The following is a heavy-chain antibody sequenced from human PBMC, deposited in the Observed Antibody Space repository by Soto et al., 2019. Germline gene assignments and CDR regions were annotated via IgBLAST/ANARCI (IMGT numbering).Heavy chain of an antibody. CDR1: GGSISSGYYY. D-gene: IGHD2-2*02. CDR3: ARDLYVPGAIRGFYNYYGMDV. J-gene: IGHJ6*02. CDR2: IYYSGNT. Sequence: PSETLSLTCSVSGGSISSGYYYWSWIRQPPGKGLEWIGNIYYSGNTYYNPSLKSRLIISIDTSKNQFSLNLSSVTAADTAVYYCARDLYVPGAIRGFYNYYGMDVWGQGTTVTVSS. V-gene: IGHV4-30-4*02.